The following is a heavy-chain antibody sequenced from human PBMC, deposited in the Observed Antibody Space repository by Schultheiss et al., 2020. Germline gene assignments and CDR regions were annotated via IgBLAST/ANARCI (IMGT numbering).Heavy chain of an antibody. Sequence: GGSLRLSCAASGFTFSSYGMNWVRQAPGKGLEWVSSISSSSSYIYYADSVKGRFTISRDNAKNSLYLQMNSLRAEDTAVYYCARSQLGAEVNWFDPWGQGTLVTVSS. D-gene: IGHD3-10*01. CDR3: ARSQLGAEVNWFDP. J-gene: IGHJ5*02. V-gene: IGHV3-21*01. CDR1: GFTFSSYG. CDR2: ISSSSSYI.